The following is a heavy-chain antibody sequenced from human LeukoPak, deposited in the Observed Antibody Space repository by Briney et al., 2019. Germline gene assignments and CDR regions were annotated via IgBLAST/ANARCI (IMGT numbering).Heavy chain of an antibody. CDR3: ARDWPGISLHFDL. J-gene: IGHJ2*01. Sequence: GASVKVSCKASGYTFTGYYMHWVRQAPGQGLEWMGWINPNSGGTNYAQKFQGRVAMTRDTSLSTAYMDLSRLTSDDTAVYYCARDWPGISLHFDLWGRGTLITVSS. CDR2: INPNSGGT. D-gene: IGHD2-15*01. V-gene: IGHV1-2*02. CDR1: GYTFTGYY.